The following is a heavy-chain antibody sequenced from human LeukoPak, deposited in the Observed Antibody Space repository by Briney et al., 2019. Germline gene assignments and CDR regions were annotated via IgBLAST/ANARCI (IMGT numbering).Heavy chain of an antibody. J-gene: IGHJ4*02. CDR2: ISYDGSNK. Sequence: PGRSLRLSCAASGFTFSSYAMHWVRQAPGKGLEWVAVISYDGSNKYYADSVKGRFTISRDNSKNTLYLQMNSLRAEDTAVYYCNSGYDFDYWGQGTLVTVSS. V-gene: IGHV3-30-3*01. D-gene: IGHD5-12*01. CDR1: GFTFSSYA. CDR3: NSGYDFDY.